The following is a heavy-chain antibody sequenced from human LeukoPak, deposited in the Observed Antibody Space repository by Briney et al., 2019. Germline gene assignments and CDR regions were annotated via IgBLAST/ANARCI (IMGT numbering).Heavy chain of an antibody. V-gene: IGHV4-39*01. D-gene: IGHD4-11*01. J-gene: IGHJ6*02. CDR1: GGSISSSSYY. CDR2: IYYSGST. CDR3: AGHGDYRSYYYYGMDV. Sequence: SETLSLTCTVSGGSISSSSYYWGWIRQPPGKGLEWIGSIYYSGSTYYNPSLKSRVTISVDTSKNQFSLKLSSVTAADTAVYYCAGHGDYRSYYYYGMDVWGQGTTVTVSS.